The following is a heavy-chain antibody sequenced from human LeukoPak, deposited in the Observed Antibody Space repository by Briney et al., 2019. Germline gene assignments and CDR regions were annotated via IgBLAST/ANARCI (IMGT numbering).Heavy chain of an antibody. CDR2: IIPIFGTA. CDR1: GGTFSSYA. CDR3: ARSKRGDGYNNYTPHYFDY. D-gene: IGHD5-24*01. J-gene: IGHJ4*02. V-gene: IGHV1-69*05. Sequence: SVKVSCKASGGTFSSYAISWVRQAPGQGLEWMGRIIPIFGTANYTQKFQGRVTITTDESTSTPYMWQSSLGAEDTAVYYCARSKRGDGYNNYTPHYFDYWGQGTLVTVSS.